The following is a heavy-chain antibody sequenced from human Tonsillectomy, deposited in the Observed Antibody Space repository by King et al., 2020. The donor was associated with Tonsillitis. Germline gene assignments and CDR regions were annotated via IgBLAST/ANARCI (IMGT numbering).Heavy chain of an antibody. CDR3: ARGRSNWYSGHYYGMDV. V-gene: IGHV4-59*01. J-gene: IGHJ6*02. CDR1: GGSISSYY. Sequence: QLQESGPGLVKPSETLSLTCTVSGGSISSYYWSWIRQPPGKGLEWIGYIYYSGSTNYNPSLKSRVTISLDTSKNQFSLKLSSVTAADTAVYYCARGRSNWYSGHYYGMDVWGQGTTVTVSS. D-gene: IGHD6-13*01. CDR2: IYYSGST.